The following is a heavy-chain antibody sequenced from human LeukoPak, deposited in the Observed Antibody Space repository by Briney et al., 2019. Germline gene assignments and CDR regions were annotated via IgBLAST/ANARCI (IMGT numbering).Heavy chain of an antibody. J-gene: IGHJ4*02. D-gene: IGHD3-9*01. Sequence: GGSLRLSCAASGFTFSNAWMSWVRQAPGKGLEWVCRIKSKTDGGTTDYAAPVKGRFTISRDDSKNTLYLQMNSLKTEDTAVYYCTTQYYDILTGTDYWGQGTLVTVSS. CDR1: GFTFSNAW. CDR2: IKSKTDGGTT. CDR3: TTQYYDILTGTDY. V-gene: IGHV3-15*01.